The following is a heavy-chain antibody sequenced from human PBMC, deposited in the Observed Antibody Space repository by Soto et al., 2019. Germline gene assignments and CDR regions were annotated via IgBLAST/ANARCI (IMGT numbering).Heavy chain of an antibody. V-gene: IGHV4-59*08. CDR2: IDDSGST. CDR1: GGSIRSYS. Sequence: PSETLSLTCTVSGGSIRSYSWSWIRRPPGKGLEWIGYIDDSGSTIYNPSLKSRVSISVDTSNNHFSLKLTSVTAADTAVYYCATFTPTGWLASWGQGTLVPGSS. J-gene: IGHJ5*02. CDR3: ATFTPTGWLAS. D-gene: IGHD6-19*01.